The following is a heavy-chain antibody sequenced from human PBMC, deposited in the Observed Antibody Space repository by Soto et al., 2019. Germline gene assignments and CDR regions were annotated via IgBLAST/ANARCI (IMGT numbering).Heavy chain of an antibody. J-gene: IGHJ6*02. CDR2: IIPIFGTA. Sequence: SVKVSCKASGGTFSSYAISWVRQAPGQGLEWMGGIIPIFGTANYAQKFQGRVTITADESTSTAYMELSSLRSEDTAVYYCARDWAYYDFWSGYPALRYYYGMDVWGQGTTVTVS. CDR3: ARDWAYYDFWSGYPALRYYYGMDV. CDR1: GGTFSSYA. V-gene: IGHV1-69*13. D-gene: IGHD3-3*01.